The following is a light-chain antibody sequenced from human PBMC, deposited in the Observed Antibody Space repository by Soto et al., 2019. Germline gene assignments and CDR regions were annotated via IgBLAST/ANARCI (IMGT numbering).Light chain of an antibody. Sequence: EILLNQSRVTLSFSRGERSTLSCMASQSVSSSYIAWYQQKPGQAPRLLIYGASSRATGIPDRFSGSGSGTDFTLTISSLEPEDFAVYYCQQRRNWPPITFGQGTRLEIK. J-gene: IGKJ5*01. V-gene: IGKV3D-20*02. CDR3: QQRRNWPPIT. CDR2: GAS. CDR1: QSVSSSY.